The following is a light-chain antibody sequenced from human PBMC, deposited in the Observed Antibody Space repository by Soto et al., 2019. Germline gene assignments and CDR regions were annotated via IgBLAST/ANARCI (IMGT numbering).Light chain of an antibody. Sequence: EIVLTQSPATLSLSPGERATLSCRASQSVSSYLAWYQQKPGKAPSLLIYDASNRATGIPARFSGSGSGTDFTLTISSLEPEDFAVYYCQQRSNWPRTFGQGTKLEIK. CDR1: QSVSSY. CDR3: QQRSNWPRT. CDR2: DAS. V-gene: IGKV3-11*01. J-gene: IGKJ2*01.